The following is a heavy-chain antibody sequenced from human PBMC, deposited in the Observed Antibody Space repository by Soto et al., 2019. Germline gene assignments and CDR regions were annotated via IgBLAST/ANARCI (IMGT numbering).Heavy chain of an antibody. Sequence: PGGSLRLSCAASVFTFSTYAMTWVRQAPGKGLEWVSALSGNSGTTYSADSVKGRFTISRDNSRNTLYLQMSSLRAEDTALYYCAKGSKFTIFSPNDYWGQGTLVTVSS. V-gene: IGHV3-23*01. CDR1: VFTFSTYA. CDR2: LSGNSGTT. CDR3: AKGSKFTIFSPNDY. D-gene: IGHD3-3*01. J-gene: IGHJ4*02.